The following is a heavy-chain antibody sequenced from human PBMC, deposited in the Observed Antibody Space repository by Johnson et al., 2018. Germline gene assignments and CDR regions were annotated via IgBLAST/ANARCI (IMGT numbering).Heavy chain of an antibody. CDR1: GFTFSSYG. D-gene: IGHD2-15*01. V-gene: IGHV3-30*03. Sequence: QVQLVQSGGGVVQPGRSLRLSCAASGFTFSSYGMHWVRQATGKGLEWVAVISYDGSNKYYADSVKGRFTISRDNSKNTLYLQMNSLRPEDTAVYYCARVLLVYYYYMDVWGKGTTVTVSS. CDR2: ISYDGSNK. CDR3: ARVLLVYYYYMDV. J-gene: IGHJ6*03.